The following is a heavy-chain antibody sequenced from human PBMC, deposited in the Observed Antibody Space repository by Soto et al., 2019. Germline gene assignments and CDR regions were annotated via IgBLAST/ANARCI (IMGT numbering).Heavy chain of an antibody. CDR1: GFTFSSYG. V-gene: IGHV3-33*01. J-gene: IGHJ6*02. D-gene: IGHD2-15*01. CDR2: IWYDGSNK. Sequence: QVQLVESGGGVVQPGRSLRLSCAASGFTFSSYGMHWVRQAPGKGLEWVAVIWYDGSNKYYAASVKGRFTISRDNSKNTLYLKMNSLRAEDTAVYYCARDLTVVVVAATRGGGMDVWGQGTTVTVSS. CDR3: ARDLTVVVVAATRGGGMDV.